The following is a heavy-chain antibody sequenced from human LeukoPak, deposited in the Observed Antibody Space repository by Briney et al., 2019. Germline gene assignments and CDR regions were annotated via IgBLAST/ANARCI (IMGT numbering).Heavy chain of an antibody. D-gene: IGHD4-17*01. CDR2: IYYSGST. CDR3: ARRVTVTSWYFDY. Sequence: SETLSLTCTVSGGSISSSSYYWGWIRQPPGKGLEWIGSIYYSGSTYYNPSLKSRVTISVDTSKNQFSLKLSSVTAADTAVYYCARRVTVTSWYFDYWGQGTLVTVSS. V-gene: IGHV4-39*07. CDR1: GGSISSSSYY. J-gene: IGHJ4*02.